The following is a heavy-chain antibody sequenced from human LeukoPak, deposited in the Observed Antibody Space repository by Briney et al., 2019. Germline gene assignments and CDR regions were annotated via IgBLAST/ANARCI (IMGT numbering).Heavy chain of an antibody. Sequence: SETLSLTCAVSGGSISSGGYSWSWIRQPPGKGLEWIGYIYYSVNTYYSPSLKSRVTISVDTSKNQFSLKLSSVTAADTAVYYCARGARYFDWGQGTLVTVSS. J-gene: IGHJ4*02. V-gene: IGHV4-30-4*07. CDR2: IYYSVNT. D-gene: IGHD3-9*01. CDR3: ARGARYFD. CDR1: GGSISSGGYS.